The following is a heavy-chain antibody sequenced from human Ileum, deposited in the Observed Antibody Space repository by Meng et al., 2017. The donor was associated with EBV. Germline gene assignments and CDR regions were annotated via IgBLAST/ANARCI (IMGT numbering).Heavy chain of an antibody. CDR1: GVSISGNY. CDR2: FYEGTT. V-gene: IGHV4-59*01. D-gene: IGHD1-26*01. CDR3: AKGGQWDPLDS. J-gene: IGHJ4*02. Sequence: VQLQESGPGLVQPWGTLSLTCDVSGVSISGNYWSWIRQSPVKGLEWIGFFYEGTTNYNPSLKSRVTIAAGPANNQISLRLSSVTSADTAVYYCAKGGQWDPLDSWGRGILVTVSS.